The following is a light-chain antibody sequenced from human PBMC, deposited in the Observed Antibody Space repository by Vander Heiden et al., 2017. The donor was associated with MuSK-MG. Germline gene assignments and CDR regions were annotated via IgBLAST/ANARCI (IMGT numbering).Light chain of an antibody. CDR1: QSVSSY. CDR3: QQRSNWPFT. Sequence: EIVLTLSPATLSLSPGDRATLSCRASQSVSSYLAWYQQKPGQAPRLLIYDASNRATGIPARFSGSGSGTDFTLTISSLEPEDFAVYYCQQRSNWPFTFGGGTKVEIK. V-gene: IGKV3-11*01. CDR2: DAS. J-gene: IGKJ4*01.